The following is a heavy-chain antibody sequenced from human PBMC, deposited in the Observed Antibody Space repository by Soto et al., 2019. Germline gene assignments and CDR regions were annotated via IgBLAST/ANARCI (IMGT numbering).Heavy chain of an antibody. CDR1: CYPITAGGYY. CDR3: SISDSSGQGSWYL. CDR2: FYSSGSI. J-gene: IGHJ4*02. V-gene: IGHV4-31*08. D-gene: IGHD3-22*01. Sequence: PSEPLAITCSVFCYPITAGGYYWSWIRQQPGKGLEWIGSFYSSGSIIYNPSLKSRVSISGDPSRNQFSMTLPSVTAADTALYYASISDSSGQGSWYLWGQGLLVT.